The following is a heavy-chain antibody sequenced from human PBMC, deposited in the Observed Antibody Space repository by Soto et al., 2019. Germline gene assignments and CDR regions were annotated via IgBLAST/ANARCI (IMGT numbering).Heavy chain of an antibody. CDR1: GFTFSSYA. CDR2: ISGSGGST. D-gene: IGHD5-12*01. Sequence: GGSLRLSCAASGFTFSSYAMSLVRQAPGKGLEWVSAISGSGGSTYYADSVKGRFTISRDNSKNTLYLQMNSLRAEDTAVYYCAKTWSAVDIVATIWNNWFDPWGQGTLVTVSS. CDR3: AKTWSAVDIVATIWNNWFDP. J-gene: IGHJ5*02. V-gene: IGHV3-23*01.